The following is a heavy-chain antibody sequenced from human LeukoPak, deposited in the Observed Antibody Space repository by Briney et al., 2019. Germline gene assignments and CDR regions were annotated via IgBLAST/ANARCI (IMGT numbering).Heavy chain of an antibody. CDR1: GGSISSSTYY. J-gene: IGHJ4*02. Sequence: PSETLSLTCSVSGGSISSSTYYWGWIRQPPGQGLDWIGNIYYSGSTCYNPSLKSRVTISVDTSKNQFSLKLTSVTAADTAVYYCARDYGDYAFDSWGQGTLVTVSS. D-gene: IGHD4-17*01. V-gene: IGHV4-39*02. CDR2: IYYSGST. CDR3: ARDYGDYAFDS.